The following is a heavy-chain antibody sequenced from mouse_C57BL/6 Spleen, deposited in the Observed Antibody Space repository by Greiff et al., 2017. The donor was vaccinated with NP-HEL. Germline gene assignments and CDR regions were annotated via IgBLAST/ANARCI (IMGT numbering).Heavy chain of an antibody. CDR2: IDPSDSYT. CDR1: GYTFTSYW. Sequence: QVQLKQPGAELVMPGASVKLSCKASGYTFTSYWMHWVKQRPGQGLEWIGEIDPSDSYTNYNQKFKGKSTLTVDKSSSTAYMQLSSLTSEDSAVYYCARLDYVFDYWGQGTTLTVSS. J-gene: IGHJ2*01. CDR3: ARLDYVFDY. D-gene: IGHD2-4*01. V-gene: IGHV1-69*01.